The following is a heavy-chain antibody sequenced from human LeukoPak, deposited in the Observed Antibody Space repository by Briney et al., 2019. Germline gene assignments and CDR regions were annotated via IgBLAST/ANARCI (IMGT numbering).Heavy chain of an antibody. CDR3: ARVGILEWLSAHGGAFDI. V-gene: IGHV3-30-3*01. D-gene: IGHD3-3*01. Sequence: RSLRLSCAASGFTFSSYAMHWVRQAPGKGLEWVAVISYDGSNKYYADSVKGRFTISRDNSKNTLYLQMNSLRAEDTAVFYCARVGILEWLSAHGGAFDIWGQGTMVTVSS. CDR1: GFTFSSYA. CDR2: ISYDGSNK. J-gene: IGHJ3*02.